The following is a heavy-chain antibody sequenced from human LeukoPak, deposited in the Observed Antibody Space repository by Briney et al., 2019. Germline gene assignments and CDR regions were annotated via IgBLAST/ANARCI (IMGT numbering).Heavy chain of an antibody. CDR1: GGSITSGGYY. Sequence: SETLSLTCTVSGGSITSGGYYWSWIRQHPGKGLEWIGYIYYSGYTFYNPSLKSRVIISVDTSNNQFSLKLSSVTAADTAVYYCARAPPHVRWFDPWGQGTLVTVSS. J-gene: IGHJ5*02. V-gene: IGHV4-31*03. CDR2: IYYSGYT. CDR3: ARAPPHVRWFDP.